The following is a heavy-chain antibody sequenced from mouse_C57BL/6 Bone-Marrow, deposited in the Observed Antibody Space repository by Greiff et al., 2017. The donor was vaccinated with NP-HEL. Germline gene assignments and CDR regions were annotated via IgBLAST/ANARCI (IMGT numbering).Heavy chain of an antibody. CDR1: GYTFTDYN. D-gene: IGHD2-4*01. CDR2: INPNNGGT. J-gene: IGHJ2*01. CDR3: ARRGIYYDYDFDY. Sequence: EVQLQQSGPELVKPGASVKIPCKASGYTFTDYNMDWVKQSHGKSLEWIGDINPNNGGTIYNQKFKGKATLTVDKSSSTAYMELRSLTSEDTAVYYCARRGIYYDYDFDYWGQGTTLTVSS. V-gene: IGHV1-18*01.